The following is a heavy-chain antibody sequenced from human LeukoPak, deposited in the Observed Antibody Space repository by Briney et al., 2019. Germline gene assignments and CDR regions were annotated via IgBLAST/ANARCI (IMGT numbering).Heavy chain of an antibody. CDR2: IIPILGVA. CDR3: ASAHYDSSGYLDY. D-gene: IGHD3-22*01. J-gene: IGHJ4*02. CDR1: GGTFSSYT. V-gene: IGHV1-69*02. Sequence: GASVKVSCKASGGTFSSYTLSWVRQAPGQGLEWMGRIIPILGVANYAQKFQGRVTITADKSTSTAYMELSSLRSEDTAVYYCASAHYDSSGYLDYWGQGTLVTVSS.